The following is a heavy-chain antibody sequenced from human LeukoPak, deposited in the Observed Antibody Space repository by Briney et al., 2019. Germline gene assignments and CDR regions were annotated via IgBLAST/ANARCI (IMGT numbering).Heavy chain of an antibody. Sequence: GRSLRLSCAASGFTFSSYGMHWVRQAPGKGLEWVAVIWYDGSNKYYADSVKGRFTISRDNSKNTLSLQMNSLRAEDTAVYYCASPGGYDFWSGPFDYWGQGTLVTVSS. V-gene: IGHV3-33*01. D-gene: IGHD3-3*01. CDR2: IWYDGSNK. CDR1: GFTFSSYG. J-gene: IGHJ4*02. CDR3: ASPGGYDFWSGPFDY.